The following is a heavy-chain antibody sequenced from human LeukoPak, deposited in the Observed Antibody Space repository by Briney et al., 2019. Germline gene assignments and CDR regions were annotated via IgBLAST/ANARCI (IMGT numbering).Heavy chain of an antibody. CDR3: ARDHQPFGWFDP. D-gene: IGHD2-2*01. V-gene: IGHV4-4*07. CDR1: GGSISSYY. Sequence: PSETLSLTCTVSGGSISSYYWSWIRQPAGKGLEWIGRIYTSGSTNYNPSLNSLVTMSVGTSKNQCSLKLSSVTAADTAVYYCARDHQPFGWFDPWGQGTLVTVSS. CDR2: IYTSGST. J-gene: IGHJ5*02.